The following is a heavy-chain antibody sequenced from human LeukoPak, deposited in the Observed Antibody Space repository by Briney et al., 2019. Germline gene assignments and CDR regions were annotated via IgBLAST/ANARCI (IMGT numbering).Heavy chain of an antibody. CDR3: ARKPIRCSGGSCYWGSAHTYYGMDV. J-gene: IGHJ6*02. Sequence: SVNVSCKASGGTFSSYAISWVRQAPGQGLEWMGGIIPIFGTANYAQKFQGRVTITADESTSTAYMELSSLRSEDTAVYYCARKPIRCSGGSCYWGSAHTYYGMDVWGQGTTVIVSS. CDR2: IIPIFGTA. V-gene: IGHV1-69*13. CDR1: GGTFSSYA. D-gene: IGHD2-15*01.